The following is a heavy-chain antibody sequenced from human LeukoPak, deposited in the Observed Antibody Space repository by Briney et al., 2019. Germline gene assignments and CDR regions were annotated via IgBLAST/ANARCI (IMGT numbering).Heavy chain of an antibody. CDR2: ISSSGSTI. D-gene: IGHD3-10*01. CDR3: ASPVRGTANPFDY. Sequence: GGSLRLSCAASGFTFSSYGMHWVRQAPGKGLEWVSYISSSGSTIYYADSVKGRFTISRDNAKNSLYLQMNSLRAEDTAVYYCASPVRGTANPFDYWGQGTLVTVSS. CDR1: GFTFSSYG. V-gene: IGHV3-48*04. J-gene: IGHJ4*02.